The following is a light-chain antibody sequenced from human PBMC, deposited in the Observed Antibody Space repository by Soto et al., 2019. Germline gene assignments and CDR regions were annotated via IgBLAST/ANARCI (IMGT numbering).Light chain of an antibody. CDR1: TSDVGGYNL. CDR3: CSYASSSSYV. V-gene: IGLV2-23*01. J-gene: IGLJ1*01. Sequence: QSVVTQPASVSGSPGQSMTISCSGTTSDVGGYNLVSWYQQHTAKAPKLLIYEGTQRPSGVSSRFSGSKSGNTASLTISGLQAEDEADYYCCSYASSSSYVFGTGTKVAVL. CDR2: EGT.